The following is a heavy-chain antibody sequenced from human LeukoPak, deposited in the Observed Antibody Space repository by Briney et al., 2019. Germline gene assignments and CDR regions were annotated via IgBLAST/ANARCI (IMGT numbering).Heavy chain of an antibody. J-gene: IGHJ4*02. CDR3: AKDVGVRGVSFDY. CDR1: GFTFSSYA. V-gene: IGHV3-23*01. D-gene: IGHD3-10*01. Sequence: GGSLRLSCSASGFTFSSYAMSWVRQAPGKGLEWVSAISGSGGSTYYADSVKGRFTISRDNSKNTLYLQMNSLRAEDTAVYYCAKDVGVRGVSFDYWGQGTLVTVSS. CDR2: ISGSGGST.